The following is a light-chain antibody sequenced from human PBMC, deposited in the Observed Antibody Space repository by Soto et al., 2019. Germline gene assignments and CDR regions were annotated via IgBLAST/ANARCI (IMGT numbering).Light chain of an antibody. Sequence: QTVVTQPPSASGSPGQSVTISCTGASSDVGYYDSVSWYQQYPGKAPKLMIYEVTKRPSGVPDRFSGSKSGNTASLTVSGLQAEDEADYYCSSYAGTILFGGGTKLTVL. CDR2: EVT. J-gene: IGLJ2*01. CDR1: SSDVGYYDS. CDR3: SSYAGTIL. V-gene: IGLV2-8*01.